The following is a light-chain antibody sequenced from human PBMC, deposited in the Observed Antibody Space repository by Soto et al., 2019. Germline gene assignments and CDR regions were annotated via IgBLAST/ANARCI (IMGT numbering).Light chain of an antibody. Sequence: EFVLTQSPGTLSLSPGERATLSCRASQSVSSSYLAWYQQKPGQAPRILIYGASTRATGIPDRFSGSGSGTDLTLTISRLEPKDFALYYCQQYGSSPPLTFGGGTKVEIK. CDR3: QQYGSSPPLT. V-gene: IGKV3-20*01. CDR1: QSVSSSY. CDR2: GAS. J-gene: IGKJ4*01.